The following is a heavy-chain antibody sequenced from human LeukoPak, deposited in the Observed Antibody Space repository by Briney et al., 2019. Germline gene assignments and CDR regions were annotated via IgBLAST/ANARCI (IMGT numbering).Heavy chain of an antibody. J-gene: IGHJ6*03. V-gene: IGHV3-49*04. CDR2: IRSKAYGGTT. CDR3: TRGLSSTSSYYYYYYMDV. Sequence: GGSLRLSCTASGFTFGDYAMSWVRQAPGKGLEWVGFIRSKAYGGTTEYAASVKGRFTISRDDSKSIAYLQMNSLKTEDTAVYYCTRGLSSTSSYYYYYYMDVWGKGTTVTVSS. CDR1: GFTFGDYA. D-gene: IGHD2-2*01.